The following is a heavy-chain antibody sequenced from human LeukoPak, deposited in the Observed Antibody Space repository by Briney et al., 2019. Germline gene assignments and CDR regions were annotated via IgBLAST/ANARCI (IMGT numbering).Heavy chain of an antibody. Sequence: SQTLSLTCAISGDSVSSNNAAWNWIRQSPSRGLEWLGRTYYRSKWYNDYAVSVKSRITINPDTSKNQFSLQLNSVTPEDTAVYYCARASYYYDSSGAPGAQWKSYYFDYWGQGTLVTVSS. J-gene: IGHJ4*02. CDR1: GDSVSSNNAA. CDR3: ARASYYYDSSGAPGAQWKSYYFDY. CDR2: TYYRSKWYN. V-gene: IGHV6-1*01. D-gene: IGHD3-22*01.